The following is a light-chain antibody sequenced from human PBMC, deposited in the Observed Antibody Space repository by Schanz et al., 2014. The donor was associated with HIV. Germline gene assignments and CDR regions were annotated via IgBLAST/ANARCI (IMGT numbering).Light chain of an antibody. CDR1: QSVSSN. V-gene: IGKV3-15*01. CDR3: QLYGTPPWT. Sequence: EVVMTQSPATLSVSPGERATLSCRASQSVSSNLAWYQHKPGQAPRLLIYGAFTRATGIPVRFSGSDSGTDFTLTISRVEPEDYAVYYCQLYGTPPWTFGQGTKVEIK. J-gene: IGKJ1*01. CDR2: GAF.